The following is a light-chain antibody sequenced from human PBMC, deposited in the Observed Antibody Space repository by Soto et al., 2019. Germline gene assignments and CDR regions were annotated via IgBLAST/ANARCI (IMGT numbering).Light chain of an antibody. V-gene: IGLV2-23*02. CDR1: SSDVGNYNL. Sequence: QSALTQPASVSGSPGQSITISCTGTSSDVGNYNLVSWYQLHPGKAPKLMIYEVTKRPSGISNRFSGSKSGNTASLTISGLQAEDEADYYCCSYAGSSTVVFGGGTKLTVL. J-gene: IGLJ2*01. CDR2: EVT. CDR3: CSYAGSSTVV.